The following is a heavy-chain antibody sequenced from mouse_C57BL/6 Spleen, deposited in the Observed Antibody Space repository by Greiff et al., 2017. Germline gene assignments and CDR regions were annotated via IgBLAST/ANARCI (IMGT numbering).Heavy chain of an antibody. J-gene: IGHJ4*01. V-gene: IGHV5-4*01. CDR2: ISDGGSYT. Sequence: VQLKESGGGLVKPGGSLKLSCAASGFTFSSYAMSWVRQTPEKRLEWVATISDGGSYTYYPDNVKGRFTISRDNAKNNLYLQMSHLKSEDTAMYYCARDQGYGSSYNAMDYWGQGTSVTVSS. CDR3: ARDQGYGSSYNAMDY. CDR1: GFTFSSYA. D-gene: IGHD1-1*01.